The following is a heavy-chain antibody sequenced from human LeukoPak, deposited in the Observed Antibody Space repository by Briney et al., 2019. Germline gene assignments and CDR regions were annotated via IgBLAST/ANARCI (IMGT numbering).Heavy chain of an antibody. Sequence: GGSLRLSCAASGFTFSSYGMHWVRQAPGKGLEWVAVISYDGSNKYYADSVKGRFTISRDNSKNTLYLQMNSLRAEDTAVYYCARDTPRAAGRCWGQGTLVTVSS. CDR1: GFTFSSYG. D-gene: IGHD6-13*01. V-gene: IGHV3-30*03. J-gene: IGHJ4*02. CDR2: ISYDGSNK. CDR3: ARDTPRAAGRC.